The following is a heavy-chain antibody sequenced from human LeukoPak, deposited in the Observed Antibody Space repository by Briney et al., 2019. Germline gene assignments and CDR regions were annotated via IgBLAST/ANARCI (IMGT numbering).Heavy chain of an antibody. CDR3: AIGEYYDSSGYYPEYFQH. J-gene: IGHJ1*01. CDR2: FNHSGST. V-gene: IGHV4-34*01. D-gene: IGHD3-22*01. Sequence: PSETLSLTCAVYGGSFSGYYWSWIRQPPGKGLEWIGEFNHSGSTNYNPSLKSRVTISVDTSKNQFSLKLSSVTAADTAVYYCAIGEYYDSSGYYPEYFQHWGQGTLVTVSS. CDR1: GGSFSGYY.